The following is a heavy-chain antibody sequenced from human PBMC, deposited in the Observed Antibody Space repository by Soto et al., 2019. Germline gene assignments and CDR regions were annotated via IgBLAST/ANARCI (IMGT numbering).Heavy chain of an antibody. J-gene: IGHJ5*02. Sequence: ASVRVSCKASGGTFSSYAISWVRQAPGQGLEWMGGIIPIFGTANYAQKFQGRVTITADESTSTAYMELSSLRSEDTAVYYCARSDHTLVLAAIRHWYNWLDPWGQGTLVTVSS. V-gene: IGHV1-69*13. CDR1: GGTFSSYA. CDR3: ARSDHTLVLAAIRHWYNWLDP. D-gene: IGHD2-2*02. CDR2: IIPIFGTA.